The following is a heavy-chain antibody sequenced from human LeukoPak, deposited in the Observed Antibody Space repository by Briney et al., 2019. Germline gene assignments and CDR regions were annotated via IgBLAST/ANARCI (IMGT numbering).Heavy chain of an antibody. D-gene: IGHD2-15*01. CDR1: GFTFSSYS. V-gene: IGHV3-21*01. CDR2: IGSSSSYI. CDR3: ARDLDGVVVAAMTGDYYGMDV. Sequence: GGSLRLSCAASGFTFSSYSMNWVRQAPGQGLEWVSSIGSSSSYIDYADSVKGRFTISRDNAKNSLYLQMNSLRAEGTAVYYCARDLDGVVVAAMTGDYYGMDVWGQGTTVTVSS. J-gene: IGHJ6*02.